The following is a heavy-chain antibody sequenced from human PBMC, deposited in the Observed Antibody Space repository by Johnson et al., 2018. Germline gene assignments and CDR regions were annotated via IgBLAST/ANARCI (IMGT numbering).Heavy chain of an antibody. Sequence: VQLLESGGGLVQPGGSLRLSCAASGFTFRSYAMSWVRQAPGKGLEWVSSINENGDTTGDAGSAKGRFTISKDNSKNTLYLQMDSQRVEDTAVYYCVRGYRGDVCGKGTTVTVSS. V-gene: IGHV3-23*01. CDR1: GFTFRSYA. J-gene: IGHJ6*04. CDR3: VRGYRGDV. CDR2: INENGDTT. D-gene: IGHD1-26*01.